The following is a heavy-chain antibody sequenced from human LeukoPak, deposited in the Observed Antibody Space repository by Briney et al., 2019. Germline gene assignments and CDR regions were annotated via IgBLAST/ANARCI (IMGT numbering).Heavy chain of an antibody. D-gene: IGHD4-23*01. CDR1: GFTFSSYG. CDR3: ARGTTVVTPTHFDY. V-gene: IGHV3-7*04. J-gene: IGHJ4*02. Sequence: GGSLRLSCAASGFTFSSYGMHWVRQAPGKGLEWVANIKRDGSEKYYVDSVKGRFTISRDNAENSLFLQMNSLRAEDTAVYYCARGTTVVTPTHFDYWGQGTLVTVSS. CDR2: IKRDGSEK.